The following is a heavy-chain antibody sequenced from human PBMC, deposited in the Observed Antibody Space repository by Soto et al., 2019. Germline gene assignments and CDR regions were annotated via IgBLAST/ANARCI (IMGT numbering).Heavy chain of an antibody. J-gene: IGHJ4*02. D-gene: IGHD1-26*01. Sequence: GGSLRLSSAASGFTFNAYTINWFRQAPGKGLEWVASITRDSNHIYFADSVKGRFTLSRDNAKNSVYLQMNSLRAEDTAIYFCARPFIVGSTTLGYWGQGTLVTVSS. CDR2: ITRDSNHI. V-gene: IGHV3-21*01. CDR3: ARPFIVGSTTLGY. CDR1: GFTFNAYT.